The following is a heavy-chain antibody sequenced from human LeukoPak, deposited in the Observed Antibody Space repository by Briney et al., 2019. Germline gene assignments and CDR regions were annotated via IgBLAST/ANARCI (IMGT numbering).Heavy chain of an antibody. J-gene: IGHJ3*02. CDR1: GGTFSSYA. CDR3: ARDFYGFGAFDI. D-gene: IGHD3-10*01. Sequence: SVKVSCKASGGTFSSYAISWVRQAPGQGLEWMGRIIPIFGTANYAQKFQGRVTITTDESTSTAYMELSSLRSEDTAVYYCARDFYGFGAFDIWGQGTMVTVSS. V-gene: IGHV1-69*05. CDR2: IIPIFGTA.